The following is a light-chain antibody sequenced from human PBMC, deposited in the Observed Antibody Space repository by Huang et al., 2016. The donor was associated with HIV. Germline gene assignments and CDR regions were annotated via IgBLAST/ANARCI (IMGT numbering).Light chain of an antibody. CDR2: AAS. V-gene: IGKV1-39*01. J-gene: IGKJ1*01. CDR3: QQSYSTPWT. CDR1: QSISSY. Sequence: DIQMTQSPSSLSASVGDRVTITCRASQSISSYVNWYQQKLGKAPKLLINAASSLQSGVPSRFSGSGSGRDFTLTISSLQPEDFATYYCQQSYSTPWTFGQGTKVEIK.